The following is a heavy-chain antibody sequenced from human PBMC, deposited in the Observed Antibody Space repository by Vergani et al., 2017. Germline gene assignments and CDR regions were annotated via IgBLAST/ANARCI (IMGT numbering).Heavy chain of an antibody. CDR2: IHNRGKT. Sequence: QVRLEESGPGLVKPSETLPLTCSVSGYSIGSGFYWAWIRQSPGEGLQWLTSIHNRGKTYHNPSLKSRVSVSLDTSKNRFSLNLTSVTATDTAVYYCARNRGRGGSYSVSWFDPWGQGTQVTVAS. V-gene: IGHV4-38-2*01. CDR3: ARNRGRGGSYSVSWFDP. J-gene: IGHJ5*02. CDR1: GYSIGSGFY. D-gene: IGHD3-10*01.